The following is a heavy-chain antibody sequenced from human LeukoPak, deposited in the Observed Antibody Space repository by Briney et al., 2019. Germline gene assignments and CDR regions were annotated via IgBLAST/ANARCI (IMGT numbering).Heavy chain of an antibody. CDR2: ISSSSRTI. V-gene: IGHV3-48*02. Sequence: GESLRLSCAASGFTFSSYSMNWVRQAPGEGLEWVSYISSSSRTIYYADSVKGRFTISRDNAKNSLYLQMNSLRDEDTAVYYCARDLPPGSSGWYLGYWGQGTLVTVSS. CDR3: ARDLPPGSSGWYLGY. D-gene: IGHD6-19*01. J-gene: IGHJ4*02. CDR1: GFTFSSYS.